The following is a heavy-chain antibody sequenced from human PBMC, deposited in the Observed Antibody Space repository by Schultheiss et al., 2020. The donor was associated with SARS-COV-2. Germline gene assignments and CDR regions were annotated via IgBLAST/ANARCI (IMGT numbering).Heavy chain of an antibody. CDR1: GFTFDTYA. J-gene: IGHJ3*02. V-gene: IGHV3-9*01. CDR2: ISWNSGFI. Sequence: GGSLRLSCAASGFTFDTYAMHWVRQAPGKGLEWVSGISWNSGFIGYADSVKGRFTISRDNSKNTLYLQMNSLRAEDTAVYYCVRESRLGRADDAFDIWGQGTMVTVSS. CDR3: VRESRLGRADDAFDI. D-gene: IGHD7-27*01.